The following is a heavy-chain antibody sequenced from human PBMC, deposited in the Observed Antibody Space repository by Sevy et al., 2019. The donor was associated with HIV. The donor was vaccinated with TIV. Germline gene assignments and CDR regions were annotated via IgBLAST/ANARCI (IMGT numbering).Heavy chain of an antibody. CDR1: GFTFSSYE. D-gene: IGHD2-21*01. CDR3: GRADWSEFYYYYGMDV. J-gene: IGHJ6*02. Sequence: GGSLRLSCAASGFTFSSYEMNWVRQAPGKGLEWVSYISSSGSTIYYADSVKGRFTISRDNAKNSLYLQMNSLRAEDTAVYYCGRADWSEFYYYYGMDVWGQGTTVTVSS. V-gene: IGHV3-48*03. CDR2: ISSSGSTI.